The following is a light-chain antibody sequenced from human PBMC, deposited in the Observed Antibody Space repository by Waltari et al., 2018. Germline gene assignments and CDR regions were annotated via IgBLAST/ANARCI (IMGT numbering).Light chain of an antibody. CDR3: LLYYGDAQLGV. Sequence: QTVVTQEPSLTVSPGGTVTLTCASSTGAVTSGYYPNWFQQKPGQAPRSLIYSISKKHSGPPARCSGSLRGGKAALTRSGAQPEDEAEYYCLLYYGDAQLGVFGGGTKLTVL. V-gene: IGLV7-43*01. J-gene: IGLJ3*02. CDR1: TGAVTSGYY. CDR2: SIS.